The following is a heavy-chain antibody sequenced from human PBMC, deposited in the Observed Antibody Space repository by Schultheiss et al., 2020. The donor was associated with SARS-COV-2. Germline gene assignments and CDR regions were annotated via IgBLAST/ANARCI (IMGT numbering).Heavy chain of an antibody. J-gene: IGHJ6*02. V-gene: IGHV3-66*04. CDR2: ISGSGGST. Sequence: GGSLRLSCAASGFTVSSNYMSWVRQAPGKGLEWVSAISGSGGSTYYADSVKGRFTISRDNAKNSLYLQMNSLRAEDTAVYYCARQSYGMDVWGQGTTVTVSS. CDR1: GFTVSSNY. CDR3: ARQSYGMDV.